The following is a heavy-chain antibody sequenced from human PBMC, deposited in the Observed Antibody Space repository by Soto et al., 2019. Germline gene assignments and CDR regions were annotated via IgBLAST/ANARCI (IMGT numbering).Heavy chain of an antibody. Sequence: ASVKVSCKASGYTFTSYAMHWVRQAPGQRLEWMGWINAGNGNTKYSQKFQGRVTITRDTSASTAYMELSSLRSEDTAVYYCARGAAPTPGAFDIGGQGTMVTVSS. CDR1: GYTFTSYA. J-gene: IGHJ3*02. V-gene: IGHV1-3*01. CDR3: ARGAAPTPGAFDI. CDR2: INAGNGNT. D-gene: IGHD2-15*01.